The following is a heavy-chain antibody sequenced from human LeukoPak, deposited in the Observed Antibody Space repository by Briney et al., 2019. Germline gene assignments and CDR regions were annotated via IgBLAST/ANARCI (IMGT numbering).Heavy chain of an antibody. CDR3: ARTLIGRLWILHDAFDI. CDR1: GGTFSSYA. J-gene: IGHJ3*02. D-gene: IGHD5-18*01. V-gene: IGHV1-8*02. CDR2: MNPNSGNT. Sequence: ASVKVSCKASGGTFSSYAISWVRQATGQGLEWMGWMNPNSGNTGYAQKFQGRVTMTRNTSISTAYMELSSLRSEDTAVYYCARTLIGRLWILHDAFDIWGQGTMVTVSS.